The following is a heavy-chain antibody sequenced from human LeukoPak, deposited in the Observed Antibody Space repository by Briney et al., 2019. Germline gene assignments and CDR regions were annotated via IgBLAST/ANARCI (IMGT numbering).Heavy chain of an antibody. J-gene: IGHJ4*02. Sequence: GESLKISCKGSGYSFTSYWIDWVRQMPGKGLEWMGIIYPGDSDTRYSPSFQGQVTISADKSISTAYLQWSSLKASDTAMYYCARLSRPTYYFDYWGREPWSPSPQ. V-gene: IGHV5-51*01. CDR2: IYPGDSDT. CDR1: GYSFTSYW. CDR3: ARLSRPTYYFDY.